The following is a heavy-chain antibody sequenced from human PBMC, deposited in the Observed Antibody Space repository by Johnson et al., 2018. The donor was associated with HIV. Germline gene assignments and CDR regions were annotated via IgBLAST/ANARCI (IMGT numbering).Heavy chain of an antibody. CDR3: AKGRWEATTYDDAFDI. CDR2: IYSGGST. J-gene: IGHJ3*02. CDR1: GFTVSSNY. V-gene: IGHV3-66*01. Sequence: MLLVESGGGLVQPGGSLRLSCAASGFTVSSNYMNWVRQTPGKGLEWVSVIYSGGSTYYADSVKGRFTISRDNSKNTLYLQMNSLRAEDTAVYYCAKGRWEATTYDDAFDIWGQGTMVTVSS. D-gene: IGHD1-26*01.